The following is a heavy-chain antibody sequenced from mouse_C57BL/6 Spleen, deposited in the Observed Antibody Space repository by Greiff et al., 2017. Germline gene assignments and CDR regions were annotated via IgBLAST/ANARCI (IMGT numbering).Heavy chain of an antibody. CDR1: GYTFTDYE. J-gene: IGHJ3*01. V-gene: IGHV1-15*01. CDR3: TRNGLAY. Sequence: QVQLQQSGAELVRPGASVTLSCKASGYTFTDYEMHWVKQTPVHGLEWIGAIEPETGGTAYNQKFKGKAILTADKSSSTADMELRSRTSEDSAVYYCTRNGLAYWGQGTLVTVSA. CDR2: IEPETGGT.